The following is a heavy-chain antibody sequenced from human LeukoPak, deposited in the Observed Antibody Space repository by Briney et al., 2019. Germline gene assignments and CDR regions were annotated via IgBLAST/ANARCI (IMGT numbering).Heavy chain of an antibody. CDR3: ARGIVPAAFCLTHAEYFQH. CDR2: MNPNSGNT. D-gene: IGHD2-2*01. V-gene: IGHV1-8*01. Sequence: ASVKVSYKASGYTFTSYDINWVRQATGQGLEWMGWMNPNSGNTGYAQKFQGRVTMTRNTSISTAYMELSSLRSEDTAVYYCARGIVPAAFCLTHAEYFQHWGQGTLVTVSS. J-gene: IGHJ1*01. CDR1: GYTFTSYD.